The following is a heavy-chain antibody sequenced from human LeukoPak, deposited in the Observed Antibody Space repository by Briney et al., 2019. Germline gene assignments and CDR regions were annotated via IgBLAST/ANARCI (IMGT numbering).Heavy chain of an antibody. D-gene: IGHD6-19*01. Sequence: ASVKVSCKASGYTFTSYGISWVRQAPGQGLEWMGWISAYNGNTNYAQKLQGRVTMTTDTSTSTVYMELSSLRSDDTAMYYCARSDSSGWYEDWGQGTLVTVSS. J-gene: IGHJ4*02. V-gene: IGHV1-18*01. CDR1: GYTFTSYG. CDR3: ARSDSSGWYED. CDR2: ISAYNGNT.